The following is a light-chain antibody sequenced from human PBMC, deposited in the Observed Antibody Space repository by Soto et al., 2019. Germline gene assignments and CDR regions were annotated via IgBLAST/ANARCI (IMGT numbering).Light chain of an antibody. CDR1: QIIGNY. CDR2: AAP. J-gene: IGKJ3*01. Sequence: DIQMTQSPSSLSASVGDRVTITCRASQIIGNYLNWYQQKPGKAPKFLIYAAPTLQSGVPSRFSGSGSGTDFTLTIDSLQPEDFATYYCQQTYNTPFTFGPGTKVDIK. V-gene: IGKV1-39*01. CDR3: QQTYNTPFT.